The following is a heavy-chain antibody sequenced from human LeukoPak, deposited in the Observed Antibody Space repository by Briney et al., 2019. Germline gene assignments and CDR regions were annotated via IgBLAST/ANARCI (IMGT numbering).Heavy chain of an antibody. D-gene: IGHD3-22*01. V-gene: IGHV4-61*02. CDR1: GGSISSGSYY. Sequence: SETLSLTCTVSGGSISSGSYYWSWIRQPAGKGLEWIGRIYTSGSTNYNPSLKSRVTVSVDTSKNQFSLKLSSVTAADTAVYYCAVRGGYYPFDYWGQGTLVTVSS. J-gene: IGHJ4*02. CDR2: IYTSGST. CDR3: AVRGGYYPFDY.